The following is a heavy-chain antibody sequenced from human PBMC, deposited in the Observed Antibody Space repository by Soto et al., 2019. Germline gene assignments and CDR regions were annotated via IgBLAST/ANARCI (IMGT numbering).Heavy chain of an antibody. J-gene: IGHJ4*02. Sequence: ASVKVSCKASGYTFTSYGISWVRQAPGQRLEWMGWIHAGNGAAKYSQKFQGRVTITRDTSASTAYMELSSLRSEDTAVYYCARDPGYSYADYWGQGTLVTVSS. CDR2: IHAGNGAA. CDR3: ARDPGYSYADY. V-gene: IGHV1-3*01. CDR1: GYTFTSYG. D-gene: IGHD5-18*01.